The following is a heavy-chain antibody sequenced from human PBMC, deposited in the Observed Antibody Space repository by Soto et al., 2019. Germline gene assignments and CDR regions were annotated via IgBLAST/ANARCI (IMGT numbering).Heavy chain of an antibody. D-gene: IGHD3-10*01. J-gene: IGHJ4*02. CDR1: GGTFSSYT. CDR3: ARGPRSGSYYNAIDY. V-gene: IGHV1-69*02. Sequence: QVQLVQSGAEVKKPGSSVTVSCKASGGTFSSYTISWVRQAPGQGLEWMGRIIPTLGIANYAQKFQGRVTITADKSTSTAYMELSSLRSEDTAVYYCARGPRSGSYYNAIDYWGQGTLVTVSS. CDR2: IIPTLGIA.